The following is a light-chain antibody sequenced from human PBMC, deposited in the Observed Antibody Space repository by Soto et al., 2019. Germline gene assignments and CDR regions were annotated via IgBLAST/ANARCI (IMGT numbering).Light chain of an antibody. CDR1: SSDVGSHNL. CDR2: EVS. V-gene: IGLV2-23*02. Sequence: QSALTQPASVSGSPGQSITISCTGTSSDVGSHNLVSWYQQHPGQAPKLIIYEVSKRPLGVSARFSASKSGNTASLTFSGLQAEDEADYYCCSYGGSRAVFGGGTQLTVL. J-gene: IGLJ7*01. CDR3: CSYGGSRAV.